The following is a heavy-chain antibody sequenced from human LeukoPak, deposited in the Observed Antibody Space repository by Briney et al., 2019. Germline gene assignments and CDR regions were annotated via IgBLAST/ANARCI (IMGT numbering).Heavy chain of an antibody. Sequence: GQPLQISCKGSGYRFTNYWIAWVRQMPGKGLELMGGIYPGDSDTRYSPSFQGQVTISADKSISTAFLQWSSLKASDTAIYYCARQGVYYSDSSAFYHWGQRTQVSVSS. J-gene: IGHJ4*02. V-gene: IGHV5-51*01. D-gene: IGHD3-22*01. CDR1: GYRFTNYW. CDR2: IYPGDSDT. CDR3: ARQGVYYSDSSAFYH.